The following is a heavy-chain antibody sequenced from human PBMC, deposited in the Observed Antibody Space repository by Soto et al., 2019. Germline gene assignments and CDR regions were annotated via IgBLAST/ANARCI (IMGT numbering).Heavy chain of an antibody. D-gene: IGHD2-8*01. CDR2: ISYDGSNK. CDR3: ARDRGARFVLMVYAITHGMDV. CDR1: GFTFSSYA. J-gene: IGHJ6*02. Sequence: QVQLVESGGGVVQPGRSLRLSCAASGFTFSSYAMHWVRQAPGKGLEWVAVISYDGSNKYYADSVKGRFTISRDNSKNTLYLQMNSLRAEDTAVYYCARDRGARFVLMVYAITHGMDVWGQGTTVTVSS. V-gene: IGHV3-30-3*01.